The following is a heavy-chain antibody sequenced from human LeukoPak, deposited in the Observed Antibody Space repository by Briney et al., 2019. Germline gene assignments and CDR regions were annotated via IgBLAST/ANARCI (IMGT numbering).Heavy chain of an antibody. CDR3: TTDQSHRGYDPGYFDY. D-gene: IGHD5-12*01. Sequence: PGGSLRLSCAASGFTISNAWMSWVRQAPGKGLEWVGRIKSKTDGGTTDYAAPVKGRFTISRDDSKNTLYLQMNSLKTEDTAVYYCTTDQSHRGYDPGYFDYWGQGTLVTVSS. CDR2: IKSKTDGGTT. V-gene: IGHV3-15*01. J-gene: IGHJ4*02. CDR1: GFTISNAW.